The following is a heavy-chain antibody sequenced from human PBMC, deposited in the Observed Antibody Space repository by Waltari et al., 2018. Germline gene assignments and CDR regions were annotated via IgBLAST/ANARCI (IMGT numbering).Heavy chain of an antibody. V-gene: IGHV3-53*04. CDR3: AKSITMVRGVFYYFDY. CDR2: IFGGGTT. Sequence: EVQLVQSGGGLVQPGGSLRPSWAAYGFPVSRQYMSWVRQAPGKGLEWISVIFGGGTTYYADSVKGRFTISTHNYKNTLFLQMNSLRPEDTAVYYCAKSITMVRGVFYYFDYWGQGTLVTVSS. CDR1: GFPVSRQY. J-gene: IGHJ4*02. D-gene: IGHD3-10*01.